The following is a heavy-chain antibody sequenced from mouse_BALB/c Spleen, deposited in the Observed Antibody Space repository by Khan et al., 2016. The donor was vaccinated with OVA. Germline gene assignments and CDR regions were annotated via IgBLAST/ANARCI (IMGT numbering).Heavy chain of an antibody. J-gene: IGHJ3*01. D-gene: IGHD1-2*01. Sequence: VQLQESGAELARPGASVRLSCKASGYTFTDYYINWVKQRTGQGLEGIGEISPGSGDSFYNEKFKGKATLTADKSSSTAYIQLSSLTSEDSAVYFWARRNYFGYTFAYWGQGTLVTVSA. CDR3: ARRNYFGYTFAY. V-gene: IGHV1-77*01. CDR1: GYTFTDYY. CDR2: ISPGSGDS.